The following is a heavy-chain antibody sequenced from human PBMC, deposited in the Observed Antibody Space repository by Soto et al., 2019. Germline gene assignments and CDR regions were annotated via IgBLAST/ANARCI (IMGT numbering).Heavy chain of an antibody. CDR3: AREKTRDIVVVVAAPAGDAFDI. J-gene: IGHJ3*02. CDR2: INPNSGGT. D-gene: IGHD2-15*01. CDR1: GYTFTGYY. Sequence: ASVKVSCKASGYTFTGYYMHWVRQAPGQGLEWMGWINPNSGGTNYAQKFQGRVTMTRDTSISTAYMELSRLRSDDTAVYYCAREKTRDIVVVVAAPAGDAFDIWGQGTMVTVPS. V-gene: IGHV1-2*02.